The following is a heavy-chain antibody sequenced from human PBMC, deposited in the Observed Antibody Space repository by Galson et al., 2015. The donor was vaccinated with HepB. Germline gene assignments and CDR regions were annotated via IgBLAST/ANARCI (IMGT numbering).Heavy chain of an antibody. CDR1: GFTFSDYA. D-gene: IGHD3-3*01. Sequence: SLRLSCAASGFTFSDYAMSWVRQAPGKGLEWVSAVSDSDDTTYYAESVKGRFTISREKSKSTLYLQMRSLRAEDTAVYYCAKDDFWSAYGGGMDVWGQGTTVTVSS. J-gene: IGHJ6*02. CDR2: VSDSDDTT. CDR3: AKDDFWSAYGGGMDV. V-gene: IGHV3-23*01.